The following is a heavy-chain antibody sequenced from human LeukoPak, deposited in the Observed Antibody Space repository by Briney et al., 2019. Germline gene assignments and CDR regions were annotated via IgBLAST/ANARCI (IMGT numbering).Heavy chain of an antibody. Sequence: GSLRLSCAASGFTFSNYGMHWVRQAPGKGLEWLAAIFYDGSNKYYADTVKGRFTISRDNSKNTLYLQVNSLTAEDTAVYYCARDQALYFSYGDYWGQGTLVTVSS. V-gene: IGHV3-33*01. D-gene: IGHD2/OR15-2a*01. CDR3: ARDQALYFSYGDY. CDR1: GFTFSNYG. J-gene: IGHJ4*02. CDR2: IFYDGSNK.